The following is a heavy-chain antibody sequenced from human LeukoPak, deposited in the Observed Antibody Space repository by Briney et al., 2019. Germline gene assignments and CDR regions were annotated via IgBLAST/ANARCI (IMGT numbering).Heavy chain of an antibody. D-gene: IGHD3-22*01. V-gene: IGHV1-2*04. J-gene: IGHJ4*02. CDR3: ARSDYYDTSGFFLY. Sequence: ASVKVSCKSSGYTITDYYLHWVRLAPGQGLEWMGWINPHSGGTNYAQKFQDWVTMTRDTSISTAYMELSRLRSDDTAVFYCARSDYYDTSGFFLYWGQGTLVTVSS. CDR1: GYTITDYY. CDR2: INPHSGGT.